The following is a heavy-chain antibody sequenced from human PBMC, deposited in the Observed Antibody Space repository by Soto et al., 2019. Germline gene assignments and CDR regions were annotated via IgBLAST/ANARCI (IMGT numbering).Heavy chain of an antibody. CDR3: AKEGGLSWSHYIFNSYYFDY. Sequence: QVQLVESGGGVVQPGRSLRLSCVASGFTFSSYGMHWVRQAPGKGLEWVAIISYDGSNTYYADSVKGRFTISRDNSKNTLYLQMNSLRADDTSVYYSAKEGGLSWSHYIFNSYYFDYWGQGTLVTVSS. CDR1: GFTFSSYG. D-gene: IGHD1-26*01. V-gene: IGHV3-30*18. CDR2: ISYDGSNT. J-gene: IGHJ4*02.